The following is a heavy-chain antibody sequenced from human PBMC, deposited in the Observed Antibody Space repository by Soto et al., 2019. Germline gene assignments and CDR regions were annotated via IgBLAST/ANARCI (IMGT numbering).Heavy chain of an antibody. CDR1: GFTFSDYY. D-gene: IGHD3-22*01. J-gene: IGHJ3*02. CDR2: ISSSSSYT. V-gene: IGHV3-11*06. Sequence: GGSLRLSCAASGFTFSDYYMSWIRQAPGKGLEWVSYISSSSSYTNYADSVKGRFTISRDNAKNSLYLQMNSLRAEDTAVYYFASCSSGYQWAYAFDIWGQGTMVTVSS. CDR3: ASCSSGYQWAYAFDI.